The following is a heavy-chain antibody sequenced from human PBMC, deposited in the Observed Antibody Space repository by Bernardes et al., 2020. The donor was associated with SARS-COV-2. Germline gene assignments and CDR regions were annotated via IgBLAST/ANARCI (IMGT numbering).Heavy chain of an antibody. J-gene: IGHJ6*03. Sequence: GGSLRLSCAASGFTFSSYAMSWVRQAPGKGLEWVSAISGSGGSTYYADSVKGRFTISRDNSKNTLYLQMNSLRAEDTAVYYCAKGLDEYQLLYLYYYYYMDVWGKGTTVTVSS. CDR3: AKGLDEYQLLYLYYYYYMDV. CDR2: ISGSGGST. D-gene: IGHD2-2*02. V-gene: IGHV3-23*01. CDR1: GFTFSSYA.